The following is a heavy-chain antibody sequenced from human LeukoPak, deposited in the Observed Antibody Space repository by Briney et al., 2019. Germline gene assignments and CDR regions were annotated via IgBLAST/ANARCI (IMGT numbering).Heavy chain of an antibody. V-gene: IGHV6-1*01. CDR1: GDSVSSNSAA. J-gene: IGHJ5*02. Sequence: SQTLSLTCAISGDSVSSNSAAWNWIRQSPSRGLEWLGKTYYRSKWYNDYAVSVKSRITINPDTSKNQFSLQLNSVTPEDTAVYYCARDFPSGTISGLMPWGRGTLVTVSS. CDR3: ARDFPSGTISGLMP. D-gene: IGHD1-1*01. CDR2: TYYRSKWYN.